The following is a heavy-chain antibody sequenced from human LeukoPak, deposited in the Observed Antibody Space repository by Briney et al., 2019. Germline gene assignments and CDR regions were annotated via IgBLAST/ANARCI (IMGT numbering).Heavy chain of an antibody. CDR2: ISDSNTYI. V-gene: IGHV3-21*01. D-gene: IGHD2-15*01. CDR1: GFSFRSYS. CDR3: ARDPVVAATHYYFDY. J-gene: IGHJ4*02. Sequence: GGSLRFSCAASGFSFRSYSMNWVRQAPGKGLEWVSSISDSNTYIYYADSVKGRFTISRDNAKNSLYLQMDSLRGDDTAVYYCARDPVVAATHYYFDYWGQGTLVTVSS.